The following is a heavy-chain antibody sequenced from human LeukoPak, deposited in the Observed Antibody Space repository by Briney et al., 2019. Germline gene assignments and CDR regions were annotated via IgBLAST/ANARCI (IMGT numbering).Heavy chain of an antibody. J-gene: IGHJ4*02. CDR3: AKDDYGGNGGFDY. Sequence: PGGSLRLYCAASGFTFDDYAMHWVRQAPGKGLEWVSGISWNSGSIGYADSVKGRFTISRDNAKNSLYLQMNSLRAEDTALYYCAKDDYGGNGGFDYWGQGTLVTVSS. CDR1: GFTFDDYA. CDR2: ISWNSGSI. D-gene: IGHD4-17*01. V-gene: IGHV3-9*01.